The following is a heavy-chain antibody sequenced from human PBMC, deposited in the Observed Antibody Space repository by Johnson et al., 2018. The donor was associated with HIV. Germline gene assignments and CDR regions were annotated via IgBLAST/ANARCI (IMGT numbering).Heavy chain of an antibody. CDR3: AKSDCSGGSCYSVWRHAFDI. J-gene: IGHJ3*02. CDR1: GFTVSSNY. CDR2: IYSGGST. D-gene: IGHD2-15*01. Sequence: VQLVESGGGLIQPGGSLRLSCAASGFTVSSNYMSWVRQAPGKGLEWVSVIYSGGSTYYADSVKGRFTISRDKSKNTLSLQMNSLRAEDTAVYYCAKSDCSGGSCYSVWRHAFDIWGQGTMVTVSS. V-gene: IGHV3-66*03.